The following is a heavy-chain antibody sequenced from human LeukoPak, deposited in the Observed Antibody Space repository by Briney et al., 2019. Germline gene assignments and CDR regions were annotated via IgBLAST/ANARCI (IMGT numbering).Heavy chain of an antibody. CDR3: ARGKRSYYPIEYFQH. D-gene: IGHD1-26*01. CDR2: IIPIFGTA. V-gene: IGHV1-69*13. J-gene: IGHJ1*01. CDR1: GGTFSSYA. Sequence: GASVKVSCKAPGGTFSSYAISWVRQAPGQGLEWMGGIIPIFGTANYAQKFQGRVTITADESTSTAYMELSSLRSEDTAVYYCARGKRSYYPIEYFQHWGQGTLVTVSS.